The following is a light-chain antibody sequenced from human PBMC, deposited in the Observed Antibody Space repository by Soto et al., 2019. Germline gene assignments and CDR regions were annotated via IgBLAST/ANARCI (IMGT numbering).Light chain of an antibody. CDR1: QSISSY. V-gene: IGKV1-39*01. J-gene: IGKJ5*01. CDR3: QQSYSTPRIT. Sequence: DIQMTQSPSSLSASVGDRVTITCRASQSISSYLNWYQQKPGKAPKLLIYAASSLQSGVPSRFSGSGSGTDFNLTISSLQTEDFATYYCQQSYSTPRITFGQGTRLEIK. CDR2: AAS.